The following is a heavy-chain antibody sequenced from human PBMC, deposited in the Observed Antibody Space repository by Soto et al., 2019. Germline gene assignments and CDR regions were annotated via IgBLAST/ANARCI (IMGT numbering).Heavy chain of an antibody. V-gene: IGHV4-34*01. J-gene: IGHJ4*02. CDR1: VGSFSGYY. Sequence: SETLSLTCAVYVGSFSGYYWSWIRQPPGKGLEWIGEINHSGSTNYNPSLKSRVTISVDTSKNQFSLKLSPVTAADTAVYYCARARVYSSGPDYWGQGTLVTVSS. D-gene: IGHD6-19*01. CDR3: ARARVYSSGPDY. CDR2: INHSGST.